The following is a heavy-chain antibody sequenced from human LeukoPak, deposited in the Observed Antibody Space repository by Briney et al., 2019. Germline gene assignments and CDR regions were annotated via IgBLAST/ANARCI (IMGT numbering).Heavy chain of an antibody. J-gene: IGHJ6*02. CDR3: AREWWGDYLFDYYYGLDV. V-gene: IGHV3-7*01. CDR1: RFTFSSYW. D-gene: IGHD4-17*01. Sequence: GGSLRLSCEGSRFTFSSYWMNWVSQAPGKGLEWVANIKQDGSEKYYVDSVKGRFTISRDNAKNLLYLQMNNLRVEDTAVYYCAREWWGDYLFDYYYGLDVWGQGTTVTVSS. CDR2: IKQDGSEK.